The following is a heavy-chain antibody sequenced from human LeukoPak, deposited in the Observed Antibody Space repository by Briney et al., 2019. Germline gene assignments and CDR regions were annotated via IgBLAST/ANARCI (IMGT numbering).Heavy chain of an antibody. V-gene: IGHV3-30*02. D-gene: IGHD3-10*01. CDR2: IRYDGSNK. Sequence: PGGSLRLSCAAPGFTFSSYGMHWVRQAPGKGLEWVAFIRYDGSNKYYADSVKGRFTISRDNSKNTLYLQMNSLRAEDTAVYYCARGALLWFGDRMEYYFDYWGQGTLLTVSS. CDR3: ARGALLWFGDRMEYYFDY. CDR1: GFTFSSYG. J-gene: IGHJ4*02.